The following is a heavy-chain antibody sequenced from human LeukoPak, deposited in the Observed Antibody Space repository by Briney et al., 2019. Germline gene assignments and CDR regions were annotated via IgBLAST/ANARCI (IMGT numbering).Heavy chain of an antibody. CDR1: GFTVSSNY. V-gene: IGHV3-53*01. CDR2: IYSGGST. Sequence: PGGSLRLSCAASGFTVSSNYMSWVRQAPGKGLEWVSVIYSGGSTYYADSVKGRFTISRDNSKNTLYLQMNSLRAEDTAVYYCARGIAAAGKGYYYYYGMDVWAKGPRSPSP. D-gene: IGHD6-13*01. J-gene: IGHJ6*02. CDR3: ARGIAAAGKGYYYYYGMDV.